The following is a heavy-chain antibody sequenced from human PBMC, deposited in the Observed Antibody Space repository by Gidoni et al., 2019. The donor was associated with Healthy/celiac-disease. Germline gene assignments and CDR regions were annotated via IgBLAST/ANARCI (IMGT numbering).Heavy chain of an antibody. CDR2: ISSSSSTI. CDR1: GFTFSSYS. J-gene: IGHJ2*01. D-gene: IGHD3-22*01. Sequence: EVQLVESGGGLVQPGGSLRLSCAASGFTFSSYSMHWVRQAPGKGLEWVSYISSSSSTIYYADSVKGRFTISRDNAKNSLYLQMNSLRDEDTAVYYCARDRAYYYDSSGYYRGYFDLWGRGTLVTVSS. V-gene: IGHV3-48*02. CDR3: ARDRAYYYDSSGYYRGYFDL.